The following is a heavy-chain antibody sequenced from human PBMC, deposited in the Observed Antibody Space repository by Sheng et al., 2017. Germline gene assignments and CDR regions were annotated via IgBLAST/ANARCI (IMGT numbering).Heavy chain of an antibody. D-gene: IGHD1-26*01. CDR3: ATGRELLFDY. CDR2: IWYDGSNK. V-gene: IGHV3-33*01. J-gene: IGHJ4*02. Sequence: QVQLVQSGAEVKKPGASVKVSCKASGYTFTGYYMHWVRQAPGKGLEWVAVIWYDGSNKYYADSVKGRFTISRDNSKNTLYLQMNSLRAEDTAVYYCATGRELLFDYWGQGTRGHR. CDR1: GYTFTGYY.